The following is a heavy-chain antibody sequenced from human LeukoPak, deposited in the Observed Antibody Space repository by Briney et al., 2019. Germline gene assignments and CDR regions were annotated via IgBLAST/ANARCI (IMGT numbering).Heavy chain of an antibody. CDR2: ISGSGGST. J-gene: IGHJ4*02. V-gene: IGHV3-23*01. D-gene: IGHD6-19*01. CDR3: AKDQSGSGWRFDY. CDR1: GFIFSSYG. Sequence: PGGSLRLSCAASGFIFSSYGMHWVRQAPGKGLEWVSAISGSGGSTYYADSVKGRFTISRDNSKNTLYLQMNSLRAEDTAVYYCAKDQSGSGWRFDYWGQGTLVTVSS.